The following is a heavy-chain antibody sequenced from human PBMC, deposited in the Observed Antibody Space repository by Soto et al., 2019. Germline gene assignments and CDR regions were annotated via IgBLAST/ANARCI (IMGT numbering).Heavy chain of an antibody. CDR3: AHAYGGRSLY. V-gene: IGHV2-5*02. CDR2: IYWDDSK. J-gene: IGHJ4*02. Sequence: QITLKESGPTLVKPTQTLTLTCTFSGFSLPTDRVGVGWIRQPPGKALEWLAVIYWDDSKTYRPSLKSRLTITKATSKSRGALTLTDMDPVDTATYYCAHAYGGRSLYWGQGTLVTVSS. D-gene: IGHD4-17*01. CDR1: GFSLPTDRVG.